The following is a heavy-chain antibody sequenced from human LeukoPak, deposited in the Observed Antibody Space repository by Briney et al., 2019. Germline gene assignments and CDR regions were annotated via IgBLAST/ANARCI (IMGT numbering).Heavy chain of an antibody. CDR2: IYTSGST. Sequence: PSETLSHTCTVSGGSISSGSYYWSWIRQPAGKGLEWIGRIYTSGSTKYNPSLKSRVTISLDTSKNQFSLKLSSVTAADTAVYYCARGDVDTVIDYWGQGTLVTVSS. V-gene: IGHV4-61*02. D-gene: IGHD5-18*01. CDR1: GGSISSGSYY. J-gene: IGHJ4*02. CDR3: ARGDVDTVIDY.